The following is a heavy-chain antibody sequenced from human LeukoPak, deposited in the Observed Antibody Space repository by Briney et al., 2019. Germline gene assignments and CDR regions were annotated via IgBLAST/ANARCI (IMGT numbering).Heavy chain of an antibody. V-gene: IGHV3-7*01. CDR2: INQDGSAK. J-gene: IGHJ4*02. CDR1: GFTFTDYW. Sequence: GKSLRLSCAASGFTFTDYWMTWVRQAPGKGLEWVANINQDGSAKSYVDSVKGRFTISRDNTKNSLYLQMNSLRVEDSGVYFCTRAGGNYIEGTFWGQGTLVTVSS. CDR3: TRAGGNYIEGTF. D-gene: IGHD2-8*02.